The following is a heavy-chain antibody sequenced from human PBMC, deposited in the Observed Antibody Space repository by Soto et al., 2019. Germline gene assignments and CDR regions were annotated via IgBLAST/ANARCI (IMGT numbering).Heavy chain of an antibody. CDR1: GGSISSGGYY. Sequence: SETLSLTCAVSGGSISSGGYYWSWIRQHPGKGLEWIGYIYYSGSTFYNPSLKSRLTISVDTSKNQFSLKLSSVTAADTAVYYCAREIRYYYDSSRYGEPRWMDVWGQGTTVAVSS. CDR3: AREIRYYYDSSRYGEPRWMDV. V-gene: IGHV4-31*11. D-gene: IGHD3-22*01. CDR2: IYYSGST. J-gene: IGHJ6*02.